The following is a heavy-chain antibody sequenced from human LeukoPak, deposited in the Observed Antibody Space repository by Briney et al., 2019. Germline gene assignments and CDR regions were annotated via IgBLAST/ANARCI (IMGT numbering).Heavy chain of an antibody. J-gene: IGHJ5*02. V-gene: IGHV1-2*02. CDR3: ARDRGVRGVITNWFDP. Sequence: ASVRVSCKASGYTFTGYYMHWVRQAPGQGLEWMGWINPNSGGTNYAQKFQGRVTMTRDTSISTAYMELSRLRSDDTAVYYCARDRGVRGVITNWFDPWGQGTLVTVSS. D-gene: IGHD3-10*01. CDR1: GYTFTGYY. CDR2: INPNSGGT.